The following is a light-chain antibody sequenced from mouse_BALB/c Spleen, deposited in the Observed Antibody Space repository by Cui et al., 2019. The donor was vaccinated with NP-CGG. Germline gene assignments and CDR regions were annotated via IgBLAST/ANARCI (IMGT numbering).Light chain of an antibody. CDR2: GTN. CDR1: IGAVTTSNY. V-gene: IGLV1*01. CDR3: ALWYSNHWV. J-gene: IGLJ1*01. Sequence: HAVVTHESSPTTSPGETVTLTCRSSIGAVTTSNYANWVQEKPDHLFTGLIGGTNNRAPGVPARFSGSLIGDKAALTITGAQTEDEAIYFCALWYSNHWVFGGGTKLTVL.